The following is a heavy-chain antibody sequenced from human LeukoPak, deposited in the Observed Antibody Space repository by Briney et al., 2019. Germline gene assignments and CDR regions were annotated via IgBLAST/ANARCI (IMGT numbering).Heavy chain of an antibody. CDR2: MNPNSGNT. Sequence: ASVKVSCKASGYTFTSYDINWVRQATGQGLEWMGWMNPNSGNTGYAQKFQGRVTMTRNTSISTAYMELSSLRFEDTAVYYCARGPLYYYDSSGYYGYWGQGTLVTVSS. D-gene: IGHD3-22*01. CDR3: ARGPLYYYDSSGYYGY. CDR1: GYTFTSYD. J-gene: IGHJ4*02. V-gene: IGHV1-8*01.